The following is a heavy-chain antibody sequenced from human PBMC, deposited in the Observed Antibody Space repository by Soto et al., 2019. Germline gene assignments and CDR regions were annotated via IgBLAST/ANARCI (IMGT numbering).Heavy chain of an antibody. CDR3: ARVQTRFLDYYGMDV. Sequence: SETLSLTCAVSGGSISSSNWWSWVRQPPGKGLEWIGEIYHSGSTNYNPSLKSRVTISVDKSKNQFSLKLSSVTAADTAVYYCARVQTRFLDYYGMDVWGQGTTVTVSS. CDR1: GGSISSSNW. CDR2: IYHSGST. J-gene: IGHJ6*02. V-gene: IGHV4-4*02. D-gene: IGHD3-3*01.